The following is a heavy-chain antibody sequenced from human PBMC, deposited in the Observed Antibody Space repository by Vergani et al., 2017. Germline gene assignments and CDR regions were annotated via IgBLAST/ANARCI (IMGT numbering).Heavy chain of an antibody. CDR1: GMSISNNNYY. Sequence: QLQLQESGPRLVKPSETLSLTCSLSGMSISNNNYYWGWIRQPPGKGLEWIGSIYDSRNNNYSPSLKSRVSISVDTSKIQFSLNLTSVTAADTAVYYCAIHLRQIALNDVFDIWGHGTLVTVSS. D-gene: IGHD3-16*01. V-gene: IGHV4-39*01. CDR3: AIHLRQIALNDVFDI. J-gene: IGHJ3*02. CDR2: IYDSRNN.